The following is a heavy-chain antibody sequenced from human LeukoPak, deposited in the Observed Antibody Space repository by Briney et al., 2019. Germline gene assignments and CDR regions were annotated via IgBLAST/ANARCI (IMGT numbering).Heavy chain of an antibody. CDR1: GYTFTGYY. Sequence: ASVKVSCKASGYTFTGYYMHWVRQAPGQGLGWMGWINPNSGGTNYAQKFQGRVTMTRDTSISTAYMELSRLRSDDTAVYYCARGPPRLSWSGYPYMGSALDMDVWGKGTTVTVSS. CDR3: ARGPPRLSWSGYPYMGSALDMDV. D-gene: IGHD3-3*01. CDR2: INPNSGGT. V-gene: IGHV1-2*02. J-gene: IGHJ6*03.